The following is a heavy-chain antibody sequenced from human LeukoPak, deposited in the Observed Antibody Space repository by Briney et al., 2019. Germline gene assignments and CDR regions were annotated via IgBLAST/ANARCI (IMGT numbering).Heavy chain of an antibody. J-gene: IGHJ3*02. CDR1: GYTFTSYD. V-gene: IGHV1-8*01. CDR2: MSPNSGNT. CDR3: ARAPHDAFDI. Sequence: ASVKVSCTASGYTFTSYDINWVRQATGQGLEWMGWMSPNSGNTGYALKFQGRVTMTRSTSMGTAYMELSSLRSEDTAVYYCARAPHDAFDIWGQGTMVTVSS.